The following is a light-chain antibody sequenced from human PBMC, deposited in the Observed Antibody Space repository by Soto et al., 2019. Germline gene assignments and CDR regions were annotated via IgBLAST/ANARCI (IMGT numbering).Light chain of an antibody. Sequence: EIVLTQSPGTLSLSPGERATLSCRASQSVSNSYLAWYQQKRGQAPRLLISGASRRATGIPDRFSGSGSGTDLTLSITRLEPEDFAVYYCQQYATSPQTFGQGTKVEIK. CDR2: GAS. CDR1: QSVSNSY. J-gene: IGKJ1*01. CDR3: QQYATSPQT. V-gene: IGKV3-20*01.